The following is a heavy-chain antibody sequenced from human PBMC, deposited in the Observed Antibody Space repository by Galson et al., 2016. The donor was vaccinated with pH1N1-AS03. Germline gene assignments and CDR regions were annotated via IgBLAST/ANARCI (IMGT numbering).Heavy chain of an antibody. CDR1: GYTFTNFG. CDR3: VKDFWDDDSGY. CDR2: ISGYNGQT. D-gene: IGHD3-3*01. J-gene: IGHJ4*02. Sequence: SVKVSCKASGYTFTNFGITWVRQAPGQGLEWMGWISGYNGQTHYAQRFQGRVTMTTDTSTTTAYMELRSLTSDDTAGYYCVKDFWDDDSGYCGQGTLVTVSS. V-gene: IGHV1-18*01.